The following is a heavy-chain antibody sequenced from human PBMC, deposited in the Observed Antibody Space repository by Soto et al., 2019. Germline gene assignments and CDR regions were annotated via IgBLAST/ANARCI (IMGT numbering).Heavy chain of an antibody. Sequence: QLQLVQSGPEAKKPGASVKVSCKASGYTFATSTISWLRQAPGQVREWMGRIKAYSGNTNYAQKLQGRLTMTTATSTSTAYMELRSLTTDDTAIYYCAIADYGDDDYWGQGTLVTVSS. D-gene: IGHD4-17*01. CDR1: GYTFATST. V-gene: IGHV1-18*01. CDR2: IKAYSGNT. J-gene: IGHJ4*02. CDR3: AIADYGDDDY.